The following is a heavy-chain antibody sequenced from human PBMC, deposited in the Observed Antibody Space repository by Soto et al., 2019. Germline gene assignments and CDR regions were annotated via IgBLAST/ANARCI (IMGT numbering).Heavy chain of an antibody. D-gene: IGHD4-17*01. CDR3: AKDRELYYGDYVADWFDP. CDR1: GFTFTSYA. Sequence: GGSLRLSCAASGFTFTSYAMSWVRQAPAKGLEWVSAISGSGGTTYYADSVKGRFTISRDNSKNTLYLQMNSLRAEDTAVYYCAKDRELYYGDYVADWFDPWGQGTLVTVSS. J-gene: IGHJ5*02. CDR2: ISGSGGTT. V-gene: IGHV3-23*01.